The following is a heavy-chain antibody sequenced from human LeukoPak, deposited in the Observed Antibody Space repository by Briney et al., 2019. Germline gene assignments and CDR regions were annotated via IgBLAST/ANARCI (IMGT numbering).Heavy chain of an antibody. V-gene: IGHV3-21*01. CDR1: GFTFSGYS. CDR3: ARESEYDFWTGSYLEH. J-gene: IGHJ4*02. CDR2: ITGTSKSI. D-gene: IGHD3/OR15-3a*01. Sequence: GRSLRLSCAASGFTFSGYSMNWVRQAPGKGLEWVSSITGTSKSIYYADSVKGRFTISRDNAKNSLYLQINSLRVEDTAVYFCARESEYDFWTGSYLEHWGQGTVVTVSS.